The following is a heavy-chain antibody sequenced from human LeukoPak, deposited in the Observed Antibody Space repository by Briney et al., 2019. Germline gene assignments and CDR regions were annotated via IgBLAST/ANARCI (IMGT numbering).Heavy chain of an antibody. CDR1: GGSISSYY. J-gene: IGHJ3*02. CDR3: ARRPYDSSGYKNAFDI. Sequence: SETLSLTCTVSGGSISSYYWSWIRQPPGKGLEWIGYIYYSGSTNYNPSLKSRVTISVDTSKNQFSLKLSSVTAADTAVYYCARRPYDSSGYKNAFDIWGQGTKVTVSS. D-gene: IGHD3-22*01. V-gene: IGHV4-59*01. CDR2: IYYSGST.